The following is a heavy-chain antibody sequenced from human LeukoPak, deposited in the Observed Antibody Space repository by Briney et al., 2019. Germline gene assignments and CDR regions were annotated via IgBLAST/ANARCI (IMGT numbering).Heavy chain of an antibody. Sequence: SETLSLTCTVSGGSISSRSYYWGWIRQPPGKGLEWIGSVYYSGTTYYNSSLKSRVTISVDTSKNQFSLKLSSVTAADTAVYYCARHWVDLYSSSSPFDYWGQGTLVTVSS. J-gene: IGHJ4*02. CDR2: VYYSGTT. D-gene: IGHD6-13*01. CDR3: ARHWVDLYSSSSPFDY. CDR1: GGSISSRSYY. V-gene: IGHV4-39*01.